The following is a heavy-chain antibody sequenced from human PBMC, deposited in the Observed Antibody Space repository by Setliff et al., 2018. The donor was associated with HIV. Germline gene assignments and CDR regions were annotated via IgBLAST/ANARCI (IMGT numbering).Heavy chain of an antibody. Sequence: VASVKVSCKASGYTFSSYDINWVRQATGQGLEWMGWMNPNSGNTGYAQKFQGRVTMTRDTSISTAYMELNNLKFEDTAVYYCARARRDSYDRGRRNHYYIDVWGKGTTVTVS. CDR1: GYTFSSYD. D-gene: IGHD3-22*01. J-gene: IGHJ6*03. CDR3: ARARRDSYDRGRRNHYYIDV. V-gene: IGHV1-8*02. CDR2: MNPNSGNT.